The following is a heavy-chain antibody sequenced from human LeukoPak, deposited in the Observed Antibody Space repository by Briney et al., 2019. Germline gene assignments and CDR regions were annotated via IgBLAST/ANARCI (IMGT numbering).Heavy chain of an antibody. CDR3: ATNAARPWGIFDY. J-gene: IGHJ4*02. D-gene: IGHD6-6*01. V-gene: IGHV4-59*01. Sequence: SETLSLTCTVSGGSMSGFYWSWIRQPPGKGLEWIGYIYYSGSTNYNPSLQSRVTISVDTSKNQFSLNLSSVTAADTAVYYYATNAARPWGIFDYWGQGTLVTVSS. CDR2: IYYSGST. CDR1: GGSMSGFY.